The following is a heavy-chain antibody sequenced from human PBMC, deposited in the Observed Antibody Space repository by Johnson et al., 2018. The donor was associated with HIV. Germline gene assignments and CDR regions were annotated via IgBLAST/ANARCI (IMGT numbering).Heavy chain of an antibody. CDR3: ARELRGWYRDAFDI. CDR2: IFSGGST. D-gene: IGHD6-19*01. Sequence: VQLVESGGGVVQPGGSLRLSCVASGFTFSSYGMHWVRQAPGKGLEWVSVIFSGGSTYYADSVKGRFTISRDNSKSTLIRQMNGLKDEDTAIYYCARELRGWYRDAFDIWSQGTMVTVSS. CDR1: GFTFSSYG. J-gene: IGHJ3*02. V-gene: IGHV3-NL1*01.